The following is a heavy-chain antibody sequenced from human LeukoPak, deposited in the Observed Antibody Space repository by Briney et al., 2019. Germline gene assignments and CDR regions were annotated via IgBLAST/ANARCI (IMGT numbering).Heavy chain of an antibody. V-gene: IGHV3-21*01. D-gene: IGHD3-3*01. CDR3: ARGVNYYYYGMDV. Sequence: PGGSLRLSCAASGFTVSSNYMSWVRQAPGKGLEWVSSISSSSSYIYYADSVKGRFTISRDNAKNSLYLQMNSLRAEDTAVYYCARGVNYYYYGMDVWGQGTTVTVSS. CDR2: ISSSSSYI. J-gene: IGHJ6*02. CDR1: GFTVSSNY.